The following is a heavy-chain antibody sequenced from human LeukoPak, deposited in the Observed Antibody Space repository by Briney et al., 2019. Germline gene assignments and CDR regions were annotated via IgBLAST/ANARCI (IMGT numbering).Heavy chain of an antibody. J-gene: IGHJ6*02. CDR1: GGSFSGHY. V-gene: IGHV4-34*01. CDR3: ARGPHGGNSANYYNGMDV. Sequence: SETLSLTCAVYGGSFSGHYWSWIRQPPGKGLEWIGEINHSGSTNYDPSLKSRVTISVDTSKNQFSLKLSSVTAADTAVYYCARGPHGGNSANYYNGMDVWGQGTTVTVSS. CDR2: INHSGST. D-gene: IGHD4-23*01.